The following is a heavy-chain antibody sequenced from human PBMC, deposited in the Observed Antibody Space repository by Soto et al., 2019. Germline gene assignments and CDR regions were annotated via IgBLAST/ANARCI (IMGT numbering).Heavy chain of an antibody. Sequence: QVQLVESGGGVVQPGRSLRLSCSASGFTFSSYGMHWVRQAPGKGLEWMAVISYDGSNKYYADSVKGRFTISRDNSKNTLYLQMNSLRAEDTAVYYCAKGALWFGELADYYYGMDVWGQGTTVTVSS. D-gene: IGHD3-10*01. CDR2: ISYDGSNK. J-gene: IGHJ6*02. V-gene: IGHV3-30*18. CDR1: GFTFSSYG. CDR3: AKGALWFGELADYYYGMDV.